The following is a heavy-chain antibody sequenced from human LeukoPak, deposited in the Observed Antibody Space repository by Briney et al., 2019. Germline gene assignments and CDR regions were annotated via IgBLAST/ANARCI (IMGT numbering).Heavy chain of an antibody. CDR1: GFTFSSYW. Sequence: QAGGSLRLSCAASGFTFSSYWMHWVRQAPGKGLVWISRINGDGSSTNYADSVKGRFTISRDNAKNTLYLQMNSLRAEDTAVYFCAKDKAAGGTRGFDIWGQGTMVTVSS. J-gene: IGHJ3*02. CDR3: AKDKAAGGTRGFDI. V-gene: IGHV3-74*01. CDR2: INGDGSST. D-gene: IGHD6-13*01.